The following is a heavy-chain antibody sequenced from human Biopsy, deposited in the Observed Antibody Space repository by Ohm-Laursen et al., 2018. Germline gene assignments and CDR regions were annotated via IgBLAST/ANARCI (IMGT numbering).Heavy chain of an antibody. CDR2: IYTGGGT. V-gene: IGHV4-4*07. CDR1: GDSIRNYY. J-gene: IGHJ3*02. CDR3: AGIVLGPTNDAFDI. D-gene: IGHD1-26*01. Sequence: GTLSLTCTVSGDSIRNYYWSWIRQAAGKGLEWIGRIYTGGGTIYNPSLKSRVTMSVDTSKNHFSLNLNSVTAADTAVYYCAGIVLGPTNDAFDIWGQGTMVTVSS.